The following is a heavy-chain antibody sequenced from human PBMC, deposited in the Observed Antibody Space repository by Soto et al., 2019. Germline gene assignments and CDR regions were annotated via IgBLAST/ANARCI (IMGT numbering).Heavy chain of an antibody. CDR1: GFNFSSYS. J-gene: IGHJ4*02. CDR3: AVGGYYDILTGYYRPFDY. V-gene: IGHV3-21*01. CDR2: ISSSSSSYI. D-gene: IGHD3-9*01. Sequence: PVGSLIVSCAAFGFNFSSYSMNWVRQAPGKGLEWVSSISSSSSSYIYYADSVKGRFTISRDNAKNSLYLQMNSLRAEDTAVYYCAVGGYYDILTGYYRPFDYWGQGTLVTVSS.